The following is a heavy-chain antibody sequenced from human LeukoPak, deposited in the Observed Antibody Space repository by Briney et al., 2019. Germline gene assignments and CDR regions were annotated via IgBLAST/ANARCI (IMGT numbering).Heavy chain of an antibody. V-gene: IGHV3-21*01. J-gene: IGHJ6*03. Sequence: GGSLRLSCAASGFKFDTYAMSWVRQAPGKGLEWVSSISSSSSCIYYADSVKGRFTISRDNAKNSLYLQMNSLRAEDTAVYYCARDGIAVAGGIRGAYYYYMDARGKGTTVTVSS. D-gene: IGHD6-19*01. CDR1: GFKFDTYA. CDR3: ARDGIAVAGGIRGAYYYYMDA. CDR2: ISSSSSCI.